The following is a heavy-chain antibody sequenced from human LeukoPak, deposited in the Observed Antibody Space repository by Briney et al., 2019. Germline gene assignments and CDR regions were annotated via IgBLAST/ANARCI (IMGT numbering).Heavy chain of an antibody. CDR3: ARRGFWFDP. CDR1: GGSFSGYY. J-gene: IGHJ5*02. Sequence: SETLSLTCAVYGGSFSGYYWSWIRQPPGKGLEWIGSIYYSGSTYYNPSLKSRVTISVDTSKNQFSLKLSSVTAADTAVYYCARRGFWFDPWGQGTLVTVSS. CDR2: IYYSGST. V-gene: IGHV4-34*01.